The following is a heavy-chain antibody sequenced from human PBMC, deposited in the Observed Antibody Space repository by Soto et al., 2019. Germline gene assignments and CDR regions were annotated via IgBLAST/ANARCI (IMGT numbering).Heavy chain of an antibody. D-gene: IGHD2-21*01. J-gene: IGHJ4*02. Sequence: EVQLVESGGDLVQPGRSLRLSCAASGFTFDDYAMHWVRQAPGKGLEWVSGISWNSGSIGYADSVKGRFTISRDNAKNSLYLQMNSLRAEDTALYYSAKDNSHYCGNCVFDYWGQGTLVTVSS. CDR1: GFTFDDYA. V-gene: IGHV3-9*01. CDR3: AKDNSHYCGNCVFDY. CDR2: ISWNSGSI.